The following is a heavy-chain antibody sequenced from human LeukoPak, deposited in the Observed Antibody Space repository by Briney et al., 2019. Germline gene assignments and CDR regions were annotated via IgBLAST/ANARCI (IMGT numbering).Heavy chain of an antibody. Sequence: GGSLRLSCAASGFTFSTYAMSWVRQAPGKGLEWVSGISVSGDNTYYADSVKGRFTISRDNSRNTLYLQMNSLRAEDTAVYYCATAGRLSYYFDYWGQGTLVTVSS. CDR3: ATAGRLSYYFDY. J-gene: IGHJ4*02. CDR1: GFTFSTYA. D-gene: IGHD6-6*01. CDR2: ISVSGDNT. V-gene: IGHV3-23*01.